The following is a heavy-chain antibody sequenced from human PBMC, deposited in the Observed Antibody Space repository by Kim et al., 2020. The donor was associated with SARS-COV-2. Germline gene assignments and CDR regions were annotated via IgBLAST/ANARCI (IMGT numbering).Heavy chain of an antibody. V-gene: IGHV3-21*01. D-gene: IGHD4-17*01. CDR3: ARGDYGDYVFYMDV. J-gene: IGHJ6*03. Sequence: ADSVKGRFPTSRDNAKNSLYLQMNSLRAEDTAVYYCARGDYGDYVFYMDVWGKGTTVTVSS.